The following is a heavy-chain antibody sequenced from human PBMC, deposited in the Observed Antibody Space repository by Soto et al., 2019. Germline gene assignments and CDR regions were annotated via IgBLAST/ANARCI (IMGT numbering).Heavy chain of an antibody. V-gene: IGHV1-69*13. Sequence: SVKVSCKASGGTFSSYAISWVRQAPGQGLEWMGGIIPIFGTANYAQKFQGRVTITADESTSTAYMELSSLRSEDTAVYYCARAEAGTYGMDVWGQGTTVTVFS. J-gene: IGHJ6*02. CDR2: IIPIFGTA. CDR1: GGTFSSYA. CDR3: ARAEAGTYGMDV. D-gene: IGHD6-19*01.